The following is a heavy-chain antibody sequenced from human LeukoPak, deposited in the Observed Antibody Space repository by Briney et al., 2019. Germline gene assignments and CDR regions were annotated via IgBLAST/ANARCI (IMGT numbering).Heavy chain of an antibody. J-gene: IGHJ4*02. CDR2: ISGSGGST. Sequence: GGSLRLSXAASGFTFSSYAMSWVRQAPGKGLEWVSAISGSGGSTYYADSVKGRFTISRDNSKNTLYLQMNSLRAEDTAVYYCAKEFGTMVRGVIDHFDYWGQGTLVTVSS. CDR3: AKEFGTMVRGVIDHFDY. V-gene: IGHV3-23*01. D-gene: IGHD3-10*01. CDR1: GFTFSSYA.